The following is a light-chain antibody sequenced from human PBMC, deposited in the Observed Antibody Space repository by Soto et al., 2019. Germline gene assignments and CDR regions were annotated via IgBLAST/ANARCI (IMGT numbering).Light chain of an antibody. CDR3: KQFNNYPLT. V-gene: IGKV1D-13*01. Sequence: AIQLTQSPSSLSASVGDRVTITCRASQGVSSSLAWYQQKPGTAPKLLIYDASDLETGVPSRFSGSGSGKYFTLTISSLQPEDFATYYVKQFNNYPLTFGQGTRLEIK. CDR1: QGVSSS. CDR2: DAS. J-gene: IGKJ5*01.